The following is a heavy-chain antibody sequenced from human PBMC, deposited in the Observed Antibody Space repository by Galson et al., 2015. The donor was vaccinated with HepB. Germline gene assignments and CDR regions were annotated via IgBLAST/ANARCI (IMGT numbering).Heavy chain of an antibody. Sequence: SLRLSCAASGFTVSSNYMSWVRQAPGKGLEWVSVIYSGGSTYYADSVKGRFTISRDNSKNTLYLQMNSLRAEDTAVYYCARDYGAAAGDYWGQGTLVTVSS. CDR3: ARDYGAAAGDY. V-gene: IGHV3-66*02. CDR2: IYSGGST. CDR1: GFTVSSNY. J-gene: IGHJ4*02. D-gene: IGHD6-13*01.